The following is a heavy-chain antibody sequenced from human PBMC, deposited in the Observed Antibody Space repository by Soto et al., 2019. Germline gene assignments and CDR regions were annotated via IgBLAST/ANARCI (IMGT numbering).Heavy chain of an antibody. CDR1: RFTFRNYG. Sequence: PGGSLRLSCAASRFTFRNYGMSWVRQGPGKGLGWVSGISPTGEQRFYVDSVKGRFFISRDNSQNTLSLEMSNLRAHDTPLYYCAQRYAPGSDRDINSYYGMDIWGQGTSVTVSS. CDR2: ISPTGEQR. D-gene: IGHD3-10*01. CDR3: AQRYAPGSDRDINSYYGMDI. J-gene: IGHJ6*02. V-gene: IGHV3-23*01.